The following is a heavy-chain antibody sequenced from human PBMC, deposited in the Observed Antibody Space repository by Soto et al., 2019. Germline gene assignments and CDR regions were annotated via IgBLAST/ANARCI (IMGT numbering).Heavy chain of an antibody. CDR2: IIPIFGTA. CDR3: ARVGPRYYYGMDV. Sequence: SVKVSCKASGGTFSSYAISWVRQAPGQGLEWMGGIIPIFGTANYAQKFQGRVTITADESTSTAYMELSSLRSEDTAVYYCARVGPRYYYGMDVWGQGTTVTVSS. V-gene: IGHV1-69*13. J-gene: IGHJ6*02. CDR1: GGTFSSYA. D-gene: IGHD6-6*01.